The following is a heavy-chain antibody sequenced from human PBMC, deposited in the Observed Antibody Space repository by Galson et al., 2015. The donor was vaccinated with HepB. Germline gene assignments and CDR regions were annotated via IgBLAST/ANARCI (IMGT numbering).Heavy chain of an antibody. V-gene: IGHV3-30-3*01. Sequence: SLRLSCAASGFTFSSYAMHWVRQAPGKGLEWVAVISYDGSNKYYADSVKGRFTISRDNSKNTLYLQMNSLRAEDTAVYYCARAPWAPLRFLETLMSMSYMDVWGKGTTVTVSS. CDR3: ARAPWAPLRFLETLMSMSYMDV. J-gene: IGHJ6*03. CDR1: GFTFSSYA. D-gene: IGHD3-3*01. CDR2: ISYDGSNK.